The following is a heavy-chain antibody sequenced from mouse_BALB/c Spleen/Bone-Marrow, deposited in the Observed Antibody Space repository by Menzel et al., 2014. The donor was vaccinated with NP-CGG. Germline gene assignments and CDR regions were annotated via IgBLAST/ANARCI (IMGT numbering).Heavy chain of an antibody. V-gene: IGHV1-14*01. CDR1: GYTFTSYV. Sequence: EVQVVESGPELVKSGASVKMSCKASGYTFTSYVVHWVKQKPGQGLEWIGNINPYNDDTMYNEKFKGKATLTSDKSSSTAYMELSSLTSEDSAVYYCARSLYGYDWYFDVWGAGTTVTVSS. CDR2: INPYNDDT. J-gene: IGHJ1*01. CDR3: ARSLYGYDWYFDV. D-gene: IGHD2-2*01.